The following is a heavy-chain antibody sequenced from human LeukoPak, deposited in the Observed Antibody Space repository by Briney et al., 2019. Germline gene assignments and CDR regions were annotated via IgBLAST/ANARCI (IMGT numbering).Heavy chain of an antibody. CDR3: AKDPWEGYDAFDI. Sequence: GGSQRLSCAASGFTFSSYAMSWVRQAPGKGLEWVSAISGSGGSTYYADSVKGRFTISRDNSKNTLYLQMNSLRAEDTAVYYCAKDPWEGYDAFDIWGQGTMVTVSS. V-gene: IGHV3-23*01. J-gene: IGHJ3*02. CDR1: GFTFSSYA. D-gene: IGHD1-26*01. CDR2: ISGSGGST.